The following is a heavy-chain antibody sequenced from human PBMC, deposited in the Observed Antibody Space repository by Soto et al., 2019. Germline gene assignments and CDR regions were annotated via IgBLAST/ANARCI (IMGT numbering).Heavy chain of an antibody. CDR1: GGSISSSNW. D-gene: IGHD6-19*01. V-gene: IGHV4-4*02. CDR3: ARDSSGYNWFDP. J-gene: IGHJ5*02. CDR2: IYHSGST. Sequence: ETLSLTCAVSGGSISSSNWWSWVRQPPGKGLEWIGEIYHSGSTNYNPSLKSRVTISVDKSKNQFSLKLSSVTAADTAVYYCARDSSGYNWFDPWGQGTLDTVSS.